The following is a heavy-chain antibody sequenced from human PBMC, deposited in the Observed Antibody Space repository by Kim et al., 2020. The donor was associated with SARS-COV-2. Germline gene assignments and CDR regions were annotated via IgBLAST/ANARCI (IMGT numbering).Heavy chain of an antibody. D-gene: IGHD2-21*01. V-gene: IGHV4-4*07. Sequence: YNPSLKSRVTMSVDTSENQFSLKLGSVAAADTAVYYCARHCGGDCYGMDVWGQGTTVTVSS. CDR3: ARHCGGDCYGMDV. J-gene: IGHJ6*02.